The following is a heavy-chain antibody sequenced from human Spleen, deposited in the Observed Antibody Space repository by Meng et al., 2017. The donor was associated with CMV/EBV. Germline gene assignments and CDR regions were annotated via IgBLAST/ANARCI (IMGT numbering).Heavy chain of an antibody. Sequence: SETLSLTCTVSNDAISSYYWSWIRQPPGKGLEWIGYIYYTGSTNYNPSLKSRVTISLDTSKNQFSLKLNSVTAADTAVYYCARDPGTTYNWFDPWGQGTLVTVSS. J-gene: IGHJ5*02. CDR3: ARDPGTTYNWFDP. CDR1: NDAISSYY. D-gene: IGHD1-14*01. CDR2: IYYTGST. V-gene: IGHV4-59*01.